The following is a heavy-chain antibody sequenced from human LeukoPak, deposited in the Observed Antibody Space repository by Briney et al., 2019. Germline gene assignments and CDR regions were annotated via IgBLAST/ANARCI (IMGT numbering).Heavy chain of an antibody. CDR3: ARGVSSSSAFDI. CDR1: GFTFSSYG. Sequence: QTGGTLRLSCAASGFTFSSYGMSWVRQAPGKGLEWVSYIRTGSSTIYYADSVKGRFTISRDNAKNSLYLQMNSLRVEDTAVYYCARGVSSSSAFDIWGQGTMVTVSS. J-gene: IGHJ3*02. D-gene: IGHD6-6*01. V-gene: IGHV3-48*01. CDR2: IRTGSSTI.